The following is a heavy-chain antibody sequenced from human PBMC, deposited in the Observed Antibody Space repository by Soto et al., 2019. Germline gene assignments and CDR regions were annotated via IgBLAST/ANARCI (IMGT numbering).Heavy chain of an antibody. CDR3: ARVALYYYDSSGYPIDY. D-gene: IGHD3-22*01. V-gene: IGHV4-30-4*01. Sequence: LSLTCTVSGGSISSGDYYWSWIRQPPGKGLEWIGYIYYSGSTYYNPSLKSRVTISVDTSKNQFSLKLSSVTAADTAVYYCARVALYYYDSSGYPIDYWGQGTLVTVSS. CDR2: IYYSGST. CDR1: GGSISSGDYY. J-gene: IGHJ4*02.